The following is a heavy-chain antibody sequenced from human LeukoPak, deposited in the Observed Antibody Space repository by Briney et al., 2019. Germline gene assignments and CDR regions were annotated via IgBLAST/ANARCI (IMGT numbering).Heavy chain of an antibody. J-gene: IGHJ3*01. CDR1: GFTFSTYW. Sequence: GGSLRLSCTASGFTFSTYWMSWVRQAPGKGLEWVANIIQDGSQKYYVDSVRGRFTISRDNSKDTLYLHMHSLRAEDTAIYYCARDIELSTWGLGTMVTVSS. D-gene: IGHD3-16*02. CDR3: ARDIELST. CDR2: IIQDGSQK. V-gene: IGHV3-7*05.